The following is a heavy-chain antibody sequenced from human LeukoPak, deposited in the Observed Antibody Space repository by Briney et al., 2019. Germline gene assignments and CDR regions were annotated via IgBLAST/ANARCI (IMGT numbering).Heavy chain of an antibody. CDR2: ISAYNGNT. CDR3: ARDQRYDAFDI. D-gene: IGHD4-17*01. V-gene: IGHV1-18*01. J-gene: IGHJ3*02. Sequence: ASVKVSCKASGYTFSTYDISWVRQAPGQGLEWMGWISAYNGNTNYAQKLQGRVTMTTDTSTSTAYMELRSLRSDDTAVYYCARDQRYDAFDIWGQGTMVTVSS. CDR1: GYTFSTYD.